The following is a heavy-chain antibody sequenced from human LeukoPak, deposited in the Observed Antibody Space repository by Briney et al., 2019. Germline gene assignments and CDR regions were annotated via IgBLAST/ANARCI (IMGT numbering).Heavy chain of an antibody. V-gene: IGHV3-30-3*01. CDR3: ARDSGEIPDI. CDR2: ISYDGSNK. Sequence: GRSLRLSCAASGFTFSSYVMHWVRQAPGKGLEWVAGISYDGSNKYYADSVKGRFTISRDNYKNTLYMQMNSLRAEETVVYSCARDSGEIPDIWGKATMVTVSS. D-gene: IGHD3-16*01. J-gene: IGHJ3*02. CDR1: GFTFSSYV.